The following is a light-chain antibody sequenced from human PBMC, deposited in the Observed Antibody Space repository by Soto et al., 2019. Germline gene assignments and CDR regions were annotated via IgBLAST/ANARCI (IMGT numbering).Light chain of an antibody. V-gene: IGLV2-14*01. CDR3: SSYTRSTTWL. CDR1: ISDVGAYNY. J-gene: IGLJ3*02. CDR2: EVS. Sequence: QSVLTQPASVSGSPGQSITISCTGSISDVGAYNYVSWYQQHPGKAPKLMIYEVSNRPSEVAFRFSGAKSGNTASLTISGLQAEDEGDYFCSSYTRSTTWLFGGGTKLTVL.